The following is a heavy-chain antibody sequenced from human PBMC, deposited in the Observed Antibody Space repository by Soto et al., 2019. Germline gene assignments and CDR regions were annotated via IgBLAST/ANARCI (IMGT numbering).Heavy chain of an antibody. V-gene: IGHV4-31*03. CDR1: GGSISSGGYY. CDR2: IYYSGST. Sequence: PSETLSLTCTVSGGSISSGGYYWSWIRQHPGKGLEWIGYIYYSGSTYYNPSLKSRVTISVDTSKNQFSLKLSSVTAADTAVYYCARVAAAAGTMKFDPWGHGTLVTVSS. D-gene: IGHD6-13*01. CDR3: ARVAAAAGTMKFDP. J-gene: IGHJ5*02.